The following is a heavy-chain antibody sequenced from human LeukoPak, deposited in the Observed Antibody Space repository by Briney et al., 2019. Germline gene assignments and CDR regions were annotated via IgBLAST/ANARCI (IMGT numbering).Heavy chain of an antibody. D-gene: IGHD2-15*01. V-gene: IGHV4-39*07. CDR1: GGSISSSSYY. CDR2: INHSGST. J-gene: IGHJ4*02. Sequence: PSETLSLTCTVSGGSISSSSYYWGWIRQPPGKGLEWIGEINHSGSTNYNPSLKSRVTISVDTSKNQFSLKLSSVTAADTAVYYCARIRPGYCSGGSCPFDYWGQGTLVTVSS. CDR3: ARIRPGYCSGGSCPFDY.